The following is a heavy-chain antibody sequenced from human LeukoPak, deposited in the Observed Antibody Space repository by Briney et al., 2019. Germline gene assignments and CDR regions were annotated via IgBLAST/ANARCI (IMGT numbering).Heavy chain of an antibody. CDR1: GYTFSTYT. D-gene: IGHD3-10*01. V-gene: IGHV1-69*08. CDR3: GRGGEVSTGACFGD. J-gene: IGHJ4*02. CDR2: IIPVLRKT. Sequence: ASVKVSCKTSGYTFSTYTINWVRQAPGQGLEWMGRIIPVLRKTNYAQKFQGRVTIAADTSTDTAYMDLTSLRSEDTAVYYCGRGGEVSTGACFGDWGQGSLVIVSA.